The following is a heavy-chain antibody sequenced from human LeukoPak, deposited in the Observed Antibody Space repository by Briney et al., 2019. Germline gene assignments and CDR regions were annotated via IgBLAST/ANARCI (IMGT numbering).Heavy chain of an antibody. Sequence: GGSLRLSCAASGFIVTNYAMTWVRQAPGKGLEWVSAISGSGGSTYYADSVKGRFTISRDNSKNTLYLQMNSLRVEDTAVYYCAKFKPVLLWFGELSSDYWGQGTLVTVSS. CDR1: GFIVTNYA. J-gene: IGHJ4*02. CDR2: ISGSGGST. CDR3: AKFKPVLLWFGELSSDY. D-gene: IGHD3-10*01. V-gene: IGHV3-23*01.